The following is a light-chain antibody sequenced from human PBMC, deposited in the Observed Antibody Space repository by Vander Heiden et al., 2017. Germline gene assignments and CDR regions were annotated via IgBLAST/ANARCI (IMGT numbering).Light chain of an antibody. Sequence: QSVLTQPPSASGTPGQRATIPCPGSSSNIGNNPVNWYQQHPGKAPKLLIYSNNQRPSGVPDRFSGSKSGTSASLAISGLQSEDEADYYCAAWDDSLNGYVFGTGTKVTVL. V-gene: IGLV1-44*01. CDR2: SNN. CDR3: AAWDDSLNGYV. CDR1: SSNIGNNP. J-gene: IGLJ1*01.